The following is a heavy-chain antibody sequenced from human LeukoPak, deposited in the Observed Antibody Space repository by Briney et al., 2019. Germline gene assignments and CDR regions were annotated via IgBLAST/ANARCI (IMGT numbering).Heavy chain of an antibody. CDR2: ISYDGSNK. Sequence: GGSLRLSCAASGFTFSSYGMHWVRQAPGKGLEWVAVISYDGSNKYYADSVKGRFTISRDNSKNTLYLQMNSLRAEDTAVYYCARDRQRWLQLYFDYWGQGALVTVSS. V-gene: IGHV3-30*19. J-gene: IGHJ4*02. D-gene: IGHD5-24*01. CDR1: GFTFSSYG. CDR3: ARDRQRWLQLYFDY.